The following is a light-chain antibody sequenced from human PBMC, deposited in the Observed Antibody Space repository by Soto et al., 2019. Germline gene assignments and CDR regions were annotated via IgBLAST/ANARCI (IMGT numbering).Light chain of an antibody. CDR1: SSDVGGYNY. J-gene: IGLJ3*02. CDR2: GVS. V-gene: IGLV2-14*03. CDR3: MSYTSSSTWV. Sequence: QSVLTQPASVSGSPGQSITISCTGTSSDVGGYNYVSWYQQHPGKAPKLMIYGVSNRPSGVSNRFSGSKSGNMASLTISGLQAEDEADYYCMSYTSSSTWVFGGGTKLTVL.